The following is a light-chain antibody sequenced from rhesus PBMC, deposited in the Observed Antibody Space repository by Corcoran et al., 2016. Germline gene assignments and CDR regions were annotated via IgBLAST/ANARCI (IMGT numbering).Light chain of an antibody. CDR1: SRDVGGYNY. V-gene: IGLV2S7*01. J-gene: IGLJ1*01. CDR2: GVS. CDR3: CSYSSISTYI. Sequence: QAAPTQPPSVSGSPGQSVTISCTGTSRDVGGYNYVSWYQQHPGKAPKLMIYGVSKRPSGVSDRFSGSKSGNTASLTISGLQAEDEADYYCCSYSSISTYIFGAGTRLTVL.